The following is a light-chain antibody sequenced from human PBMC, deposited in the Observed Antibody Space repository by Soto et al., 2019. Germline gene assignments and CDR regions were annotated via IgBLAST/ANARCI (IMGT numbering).Light chain of an antibody. V-gene: IGKV4-1*01. CDR1: QSVLNSSNNKSY. CDR2: WAS. Sequence: DFVMTQSPDSLAVSLGERATINCKSSQSVLNSSNNKSYLAWSQQKPRQPPKLLIYWASTRESGVPDRISGSGSGTDFTLSISSLQAEDVAIYYCQQYYITPRTFGQGTKVEIK. J-gene: IGKJ1*01. CDR3: QQYYITPRT.